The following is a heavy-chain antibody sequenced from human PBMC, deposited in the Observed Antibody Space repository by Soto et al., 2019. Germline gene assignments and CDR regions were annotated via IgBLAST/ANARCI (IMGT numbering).Heavy chain of an antibody. CDR2: ISGSGGST. Sequence: ESGGGLVQPGGSLRLSCAASGFTFNNYAMNWVRQAPGKGLEWVSTISGSGGSTYYADSVKGRFTISRDNSKNTLYLQMNSLRVEDTAVYYCAKPHCSGGSCYYYYGMDVWGQGTTVTVSS. D-gene: IGHD2-15*01. V-gene: IGHV3-23*01. CDR3: AKPHCSGGSCYYYYGMDV. J-gene: IGHJ6*02. CDR1: GFTFNNYA.